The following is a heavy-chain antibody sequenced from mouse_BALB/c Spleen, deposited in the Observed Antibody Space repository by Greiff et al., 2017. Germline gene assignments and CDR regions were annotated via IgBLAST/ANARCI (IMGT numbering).Heavy chain of an antibody. V-gene: IGHV5-12-2*01. CDR1: GFTFSSYT. D-gene: IGHD2-4*01. J-gene: IGHJ3*01. CDR2: ISNGGGST. CDR3: ARHRDYEWFAY. Sequence: EVQLVESGGGLVQPGGSLKLSCAASGFTFSSYTMSWVRQTPEKRLEWVAYISNGGGSTYYPDTVKGRFTISRDNAKNTLYLQMSSLKSEDTAMYYCARHRDYEWFAYWGQGTLVTVSA.